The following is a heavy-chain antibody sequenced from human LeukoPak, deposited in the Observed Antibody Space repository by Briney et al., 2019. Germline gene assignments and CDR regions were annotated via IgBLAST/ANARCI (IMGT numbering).Heavy chain of an antibody. CDR3: AKSNGYGLIDI. Sequence: SETLSLTCTVSGGSISSYYWSWIRQPAGKGLEWIGRIYTSGSTNYNPSLKSRVTMSLDTSKNQFSLKLNSVTAADTAVYYCAKSNGYGLIDIWGQGTMVTVSS. D-gene: IGHD3-22*01. CDR1: GGSISSYY. V-gene: IGHV4-4*07. J-gene: IGHJ3*02. CDR2: IYTSGST.